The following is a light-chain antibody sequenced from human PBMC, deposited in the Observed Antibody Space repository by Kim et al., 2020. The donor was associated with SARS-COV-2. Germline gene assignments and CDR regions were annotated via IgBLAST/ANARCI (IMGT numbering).Light chain of an antibody. CDR1: QSVGSSY. J-gene: IGKJ1*01. CDR3: QYYGSSLT. CDR2: GTS. V-gene: IGKV3-20*01. Sequence: EIVLMQSPGTLSLSPGERATLSCRASQSVGSSYLAWYQQKPGQAPRLLMFGTSTRATAISDRFSGSGSGTDFTLTISRLEPEDFAVYYCQYYGSSLTFGQGTEVDIK.